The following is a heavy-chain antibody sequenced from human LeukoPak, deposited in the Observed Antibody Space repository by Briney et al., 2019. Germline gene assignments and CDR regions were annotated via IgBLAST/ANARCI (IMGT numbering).Heavy chain of an antibody. CDR2: FYHSGNT. Sequence: PETLSLTCPVSVGSISTYYWSWILQPPGPRQEWVGYFYHSGNTNYNPPLQRRVTISVDTSKHQFSLKLTSVTAADTAVYYCARHSREGSAWYLVGGPTDYWGQGTLVTVSS. CDR3: ARHSREGSAWYLVGGPTDY. V-gene: IGHV4-59*08. J-gene: IGHJ4*02. CDR1: VGSISTYY. D-gene: IGHD2-15*01.